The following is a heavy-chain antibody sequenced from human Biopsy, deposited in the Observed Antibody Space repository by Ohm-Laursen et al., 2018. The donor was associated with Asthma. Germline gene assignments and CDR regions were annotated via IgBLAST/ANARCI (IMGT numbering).Heavy chain of an antibody. D-gene: IGHD3-16*01. Sequence: ASVKVSCKASGYPFTDYYVHWVRQAPGQGLEWMGRIDPNSGGTNYAQKFLGRVTMTRDTSVNTDFRVLSRLRSDDTAVYYCARIKIRIGAGTDRYFDLWGRGTLVTVSS. V-gene: IGHV1-2*06. CDR1: GYPFTDYY. CDR3: ARIKIRIGAGTDRYFDL. J-gene: IGHJ2*01. CDR2: IDPNSGGT.